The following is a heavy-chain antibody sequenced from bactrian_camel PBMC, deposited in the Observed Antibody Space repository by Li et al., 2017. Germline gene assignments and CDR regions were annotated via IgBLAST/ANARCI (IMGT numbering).Heavy chain of an antibody. D-gene: IGHD5*01. CDR2: FDSDHIT. J-gene: IGHJ4*01. CDR3: AGVSPQRPMGTLVGRCGFNV. Sequence: HVQLVESGGGSVQSGGSLKLTCAASRFLFTNFCAGWFRQAPGKEREAVALFDSDHITRYSDFVKGRFTLSRDNAENTLILEMNSLKPEDSAMYYCAGVSPQRPMGTLVGRCGFNVWGQGTQVTVS. V-gene: IGHV3S53*01. CDR1: RFLFTNFC.